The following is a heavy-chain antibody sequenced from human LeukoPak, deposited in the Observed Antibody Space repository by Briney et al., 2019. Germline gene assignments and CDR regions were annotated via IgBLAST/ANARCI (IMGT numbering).Heavy chain of an antibody. CDR2: ISAYNGNT. CDR3: ARVNWDSSSWITDWFDP. Sequence: ASVKVSCKASGYTFSSYGITWVRQAPGQGLEWMGWISAYNGNTNYAQKLQGRVTMTTDTSTSTAYMELRSLRSDDTAVYYCARVNWDSSSWITDWFDPWGQGTLVTVSS. J-gene: IGHJ5*02. D-gene: IGHD6-13*01. CDR1: GYTFSSYG. V-gene: IGHV1-18*01.